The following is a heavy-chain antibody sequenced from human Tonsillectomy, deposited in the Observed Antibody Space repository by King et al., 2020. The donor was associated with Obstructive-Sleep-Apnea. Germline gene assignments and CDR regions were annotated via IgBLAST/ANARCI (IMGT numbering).Heavy chain of an antibody. CDR3: VKDRAGGVPDAFDI. CDR1: GFSFEDYS. V-gene: IGHV3-9*01. J-gene: IGHJ3*02. Sequence: VQLVESGGSLVQPGRSLRLSCAASGFSFEDYSMHWVRQAPVKGLEWVSGINWNSAHIAYADSVKCRFAISRDNAKKSLYLQMNILRADDTALYYCVKDRAGGVPDAFDIWGQGTMVTVSS. D-gene: IGHD3-16*01. CDR2: INWNSAHI.